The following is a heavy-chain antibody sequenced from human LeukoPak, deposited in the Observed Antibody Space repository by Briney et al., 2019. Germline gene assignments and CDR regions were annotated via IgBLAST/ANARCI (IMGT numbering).Heavy chain of an antibody. V-gene: IGHV1-69*05. CDR2: IIPIFGTA. J-gene: IGHJ5*02. D-gene: IGHD3-10*01. CDR1: GGTFSSYA. Sequence: SVKVSCKASGGTFSSYAISWVRQAPGQGLEWMGGIIPIFGTANYAQKFQGRVTITTDESTSTAYMGLSSLRSEDTAVYYCARIVMVRGVINPYNWFDPWGQGTLVTVSS. CDR3: ARIVMVRGVINPYNWFDP.